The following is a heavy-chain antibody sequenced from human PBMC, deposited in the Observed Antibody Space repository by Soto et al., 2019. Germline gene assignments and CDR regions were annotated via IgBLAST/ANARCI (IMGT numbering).Heavy chain of an antibody. V-gene: IGHV3-66*01. J-gene: IGHJ6*02. CDR3: ARDHPRVCNVEDSYGLDV. Sequence: GGSLRLSCAASGFTVSSNYMSWVRQAPGKGLEWVSVIYSGGSTYYADSVKGRFTISRDNSKNTLYLQMNSLRAEDTAVYYCARDHPRVCNVEDSYGLDVLNQGTSETVSS. CDR2: IYSGGST. CDR1: GFTVSSNY. D-gene: IGHD3-16*01.